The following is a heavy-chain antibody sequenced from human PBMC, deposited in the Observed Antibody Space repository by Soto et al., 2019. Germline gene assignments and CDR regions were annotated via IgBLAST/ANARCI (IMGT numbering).Heavy chain of an antibody. CDR3: ARDRAVVVPAYFDY. CDR1: GDSVSSNSAS. Sequence: SQTLSLTCAISGDSVSSNSASWNLIRQSPSRGLEWLGRTYYRSKWYNDYAVSVKSRITINPDTSKNQFSLQLNSVTPEDTAVYYCARDRAVVVPAYFDYWGQGTLVTVSS. CDR2: TYYRSKWYN. V-gene: IGHV6-1*01. J-gene: IGHJ4*02. D-gene: IGHD2-2*01.